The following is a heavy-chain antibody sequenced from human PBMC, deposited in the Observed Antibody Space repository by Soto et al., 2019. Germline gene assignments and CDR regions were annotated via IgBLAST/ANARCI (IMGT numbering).Heavy chain of an antibody. J-gene: IGHJ4*01. D-gene: IGHD1-7*01. CDR2: IHNDGSTT. Sequence: EVQLVESGGGLVQPGGSVRLSSAASGFTFSSYWMHWVRQAPGKGLMWVSRIHNDGSTTRYADSVKGRFTISRDNAKNTSYLQMSSLRVEATAVYYCARDNWNSYWGQGTLVTVSS. CDR3: ARDNWNSY. CDR1: GFTFSSYW. V-gene: IGHV3-74*01.